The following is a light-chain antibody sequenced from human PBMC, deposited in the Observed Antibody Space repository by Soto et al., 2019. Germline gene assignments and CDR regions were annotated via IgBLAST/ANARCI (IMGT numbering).Light chain of an antibody. CDR1: QSVSSTL. V-gene: IGKV3-20*01. CDR3: PHYGDSSFT. Sequence: ELVLTQSPVALSLSSGERATLSCRASQSVSSTLLTWYQQKPGQAPRLLIYGVSSRATGIPDRFSGSGSGTDFTLTISRVEHEHFAVYFCPHYGDSSFTFGQGSRVEIK. J-gene: IGKJ1*01. CDR2: GVS.